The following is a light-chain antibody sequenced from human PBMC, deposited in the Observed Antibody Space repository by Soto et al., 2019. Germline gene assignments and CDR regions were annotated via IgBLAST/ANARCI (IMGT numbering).Light chain of an antibody. J-gene: IGKJ3*01. Sequence: EIVLTQSPGTLSLSPGERATLSCRASQSVSSSYLAWYQQKPGQAPRLLIYGTSSRATDIPDRFSGSGSGKYFTLTISRLEPEDFEVYYCQQYGSSLFTVGPGNKVDIK. V-gene: IGKV3-20*01. CDR1: QSVSSSY. CDR3: QQYGSSLFT. CDR2: GTS.